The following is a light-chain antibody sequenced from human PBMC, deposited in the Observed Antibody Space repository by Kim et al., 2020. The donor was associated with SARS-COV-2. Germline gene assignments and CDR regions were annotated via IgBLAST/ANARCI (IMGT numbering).Light chain of an antibody. J-gene: IGKJ2*01. CDR2: GVS. CDR1: QGIANQ. V-gene: IGKV1-17*01. Sequence: DIQTTQSPSSLSASVGDRVTITCRASQGIANQLGWFQQRPGKAPQRLIYGVSTLHNGDPARFSGSGFGTEFTLTISSLQPEDFATYYCLQYKSYPFTFGQGTKLEIK. CDR3: LQYKSYPFT.